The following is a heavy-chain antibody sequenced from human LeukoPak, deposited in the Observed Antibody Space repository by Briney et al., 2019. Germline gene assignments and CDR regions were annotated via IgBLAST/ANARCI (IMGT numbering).Heavy chain of an antibody. Sequence: GGSLRLSCAASGFTFSSYAMSWVRQAPGKALEWVSAISGSGGSTYYADSVKGRFTISRDNSKNTLYLQMNSLRAEDTAVYYCAKSAYIVVVPAAISYWGQGTLVTVSS. CDR2: ISGSGGST. CDR3: AKSAYIVVVPAAISY. CDR1: GFTFSSYA. D-gene: IGHD2-2*01. V-gene: IGHV3-23*01. J-gene: IGHJ4*02.